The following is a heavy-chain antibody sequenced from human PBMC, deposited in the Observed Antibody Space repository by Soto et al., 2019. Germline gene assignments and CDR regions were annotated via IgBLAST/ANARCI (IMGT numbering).Heavy chain of an antibody. V-gene: IGHV3-21*06. Sequence: GGSLRLSCKASGFTFSTYSMNWVRQAPGRGLEWVSSISSSTTHILYADSVKGRFAISRDNGKNSLYLQMNSLRAEDTAVYYCARDLQMATIRGGDYWGQGTQVTVSS. J-gene: IGHJ4*02. CDR1: GFTFSTYS. CDR3: ARDLQMATIRGGDY. D-gene: IGHD5-12*01. CDR2: ISSSTTHI.